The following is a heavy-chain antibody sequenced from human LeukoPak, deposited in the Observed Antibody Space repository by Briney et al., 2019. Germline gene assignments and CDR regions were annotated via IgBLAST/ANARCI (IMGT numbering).Heavy chain of an antibody. V-gene: IGHV1-3*01. CDR1: GYTFTAYA. J-gene: IGHJ3*02. CDR2: INAGNGNT. D-gene: IGHD1-26*01. Sequence: GASVKVSCKASGYTFTAYAIHWVRQAPGQRLEWMGWINAGNGNTKYSQKFQGRVTITRDTSASTAYMELSSLRSEDTAVYYCAREGLLLERAFDIWGQGTMVTVSS. CDR3: AREGLLLERAFDI.